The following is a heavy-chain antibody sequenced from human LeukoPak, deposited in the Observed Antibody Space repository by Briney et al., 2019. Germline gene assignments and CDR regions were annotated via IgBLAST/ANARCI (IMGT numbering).Heavy chain of an antibody. CDR2: INPNSGGT. D-gene: IGHD5-12*01. J-gene: IGHJ4*02. CDR3: ARTSDSGYDYFDY. CDR1: GYTFTGYY. Sequence: ASVKVSCKASGYTFTGYYMHWVRQDPGQGLEWMGWINPNSGGTNYAQKFQGRVTMTRDTSISTAYMELSRLRSDDTAVYYCARTSDSGYDYFDYWRQGTLVTVSS. V-gene: IGHV1-2*02.